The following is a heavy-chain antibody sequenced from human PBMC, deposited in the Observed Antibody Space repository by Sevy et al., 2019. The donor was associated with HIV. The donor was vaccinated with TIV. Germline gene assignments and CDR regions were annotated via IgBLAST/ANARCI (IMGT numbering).Heavy chain of an antibody. V-gene: IGHV4-31*03. D-gene: IGHD3-22*01. J-gene: IGHJ4*02. CDR2: IYYSGST. Sequence: SETLSLTCTVSGGSISSGGYYWSWIRQHPGKGLEWIGYIYYSGSTYYNPSLKSRVTISVDTSKNQFSLKLSSVTAADTAVYYCAGVTYYYDSSEYYFDYWGQETLVTVSS. CDR1: GGSISSGGYY. CDR3: AGVTYYYDSSEYYFDY.